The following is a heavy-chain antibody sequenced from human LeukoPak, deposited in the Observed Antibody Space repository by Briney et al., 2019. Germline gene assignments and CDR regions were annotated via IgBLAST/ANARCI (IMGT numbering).Heavy chain of an antibody. V-gene: IGHV3-53*01. J-gene: IGHJ4*02. CDR2: IYSGGST. Sequence: AGGSLRLSCVVSGYIASSNYMTWVRQAPGKGLEWISLIYSGGSTYYADSVMGRFTISRDNSKTTLFLQMNSLKAEDTAVYYCATGGRSVVALEQWGEGTLVTVSS. CDR1: GYIASSNY. D-gene: IGHD2-15*01. CDR3: ATGGRSVVALEQ.